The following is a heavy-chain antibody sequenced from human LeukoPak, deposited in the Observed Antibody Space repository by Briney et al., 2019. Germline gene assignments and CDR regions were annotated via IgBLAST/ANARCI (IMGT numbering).Heavy chain of an antibody. CDR3: AKGASGWYANFDY. D-gene: IGHD6-19*01. CDR2: ISGSGGST. V-gene: IGHV3-23*01. J-gene: IGHJ4*02. Sequence: GGSLRLSCAASGFTFSSYAMSWVRQAPGKGLEWLSAISGSGGSTYYADSVKGRFTISRDNTNNTLYLQMNSLRAEDTAVYYCAKGASGWYANFDYWGQGTLVTVSS. CDR1: GFTFSSYA.